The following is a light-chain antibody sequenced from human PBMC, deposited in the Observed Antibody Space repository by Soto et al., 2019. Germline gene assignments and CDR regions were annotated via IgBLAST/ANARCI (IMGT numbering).Light chain of an antibody. V-gene: IGLV2-14*02. Sequence: QSALTQPASVSGSPGQSITISCTGTSSDVGSYNLVSWYQQHPGKAPKLMIYEVSNRPSGVSNRFSGSKSGNTASLTISGLQAEDEADYYCSSYTTSTSLGVFGTGTKLTVL. CDR2: EVS. J-gene: IGLJ1*01. CDR3: SSYTTSTSLGV. CDR1: SSDVGSYNL.